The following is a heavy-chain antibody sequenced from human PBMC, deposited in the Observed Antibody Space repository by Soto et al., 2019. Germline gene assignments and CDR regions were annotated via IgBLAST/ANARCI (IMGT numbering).Heavy chain of an antibody. Sequence: EVQLVESGGGLVQPGGSLRLSCAASGFTFSSXXMNWVRQSPGKGLEWVSYISSSSSTIYYVGSVKGRFTISRDNAKNSLYLQMNSLRDEDTAVYYCARELELDYWGQGTLVTVSS. CDR2: ISSSSSTI. D-gene: IGHD1-1*01. CDR3: ARELELDY. V-gene: IGHV3-48*02. J-gene: IGHJ4*02. CDR1: GFTFSSXX.